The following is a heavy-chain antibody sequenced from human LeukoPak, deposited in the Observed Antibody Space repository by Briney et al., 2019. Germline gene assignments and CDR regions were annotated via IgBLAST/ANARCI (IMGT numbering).Heavy chain of an antibody. CDR1: GFTFSSYW. V-gene: IGHV3-74*01. CDR3: AKPFDGVVVTDFDY. Sequence: GGSLRLSCAASGFTFSSYWMHWVRQAPGKGLVWVSRINSGGSSTVYADSVKGRFAISRDNAKNTLYLQMNSLRAEDTAVYYCAKPFDGVVVTDFDYWGQGTLVTVSS. D-gene: IGHD3-3*01. J-gene: IGHJ4*02. CDR2: INSGGSST.